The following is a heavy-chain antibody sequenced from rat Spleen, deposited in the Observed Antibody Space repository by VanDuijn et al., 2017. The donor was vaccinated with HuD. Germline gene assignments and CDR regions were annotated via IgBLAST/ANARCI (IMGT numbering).Heavy chain of an antibody. Sequence: EVQLQESGPGLVKPSQSLSLTCSVTGYSITSTYRWNWIRKFPGNKLEWMGYINSAGSTNYNPSLKSRISITRDTSKNQFFLQVNSVTTEDTATYYCARHGRGKTTYYYVMDAWGQGVSVTVSS. D-gene: IGHD4-5*01. CDR2: INSAGST. CDR3: ARHGRGKTTYYYVMDA. V-gene: IGHV3-3*01. CDR1: GYSITSTYR. J-gene: IGHJ4*01.